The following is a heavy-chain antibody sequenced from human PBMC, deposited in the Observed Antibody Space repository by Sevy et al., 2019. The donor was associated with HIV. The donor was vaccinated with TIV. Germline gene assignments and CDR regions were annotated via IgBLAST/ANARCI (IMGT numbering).Heavy chain of an antibody. Sequence: GESLKISCAASGFTFSSYAMSWVRQAPGKGLEWVSAISGSGGSTYYADSVKGRFTISRDNSKNTLYLQMNSLRAEDTAVYYCAKEESWGWARYFDYWGQGTLVTVSS. J-gene: IGHJ4*02. CDR3: AKEESWGWARYFDY. CDR1: GFTFSSYA. CDR2: ISGSGGST. V-gene: IGHV3-23*01. D-gene: IGHD7-27*01.